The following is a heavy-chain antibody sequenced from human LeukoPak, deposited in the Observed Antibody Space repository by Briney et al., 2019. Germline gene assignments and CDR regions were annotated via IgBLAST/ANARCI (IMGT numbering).Heavy chain of an antibody. CDR1: GFTFSSYG. D-gene: IGHD1-1*01. J-gene: IGHJ4*02. V-gene: IGHV3-33*01. Sequence: GGSLRLSCAASGFTFSSYGMHWVRQAPGKGLEWVALIWYDGTNKYYADSVKGRFTISRDNSKNTLYLQMNSLRVEDTAVYYCARDHNYAFDNWGQGTLVTVSS. CDR2: IWYDGTNK. CDR3: ARDHNYAFDN.